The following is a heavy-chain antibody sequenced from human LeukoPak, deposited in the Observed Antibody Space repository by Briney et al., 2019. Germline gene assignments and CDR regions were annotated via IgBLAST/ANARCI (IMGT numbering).Heavy chain of an antibody. V-gene: IGHV3-21*01. Sequence: GSLRLSSAASGFTFSSYSMKWARQGPGKGLEWVSSISSSSSYKYYADSVKGRFTISRDNAKNSLYLQMNSLRAEDTAVYYCAGPRIAAAGWFDPWGQGTLVTVSS. D-gene: IGHD6-13*01. J-gene: IGHJ5*02. CDR3: AGPRIAAAGWFDP. CDR1: GFTFSSYS. CDR2: ISSSSSYK.